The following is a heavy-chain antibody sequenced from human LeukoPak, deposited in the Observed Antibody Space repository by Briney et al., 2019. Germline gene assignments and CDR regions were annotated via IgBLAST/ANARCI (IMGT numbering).Heavy chain of an antibody. J-gene: IGHJ3*01. CDR2: IKQDGSEK. V-gene: IGHV3-7*01. Sequence: GGSLRLSCAASGFTFSSYWMNWVRQAPGKGLEWVANIKQDGSEKYYVDSVKGRFTISRDNTKNSLYLQMNSLRTEDAAVYYCAKGSFREDLWGQGTMVTVSS. CDR3: AKGSFREDL. D-gene: IGHD3-3*01. CDR1: GFTFSSYW.